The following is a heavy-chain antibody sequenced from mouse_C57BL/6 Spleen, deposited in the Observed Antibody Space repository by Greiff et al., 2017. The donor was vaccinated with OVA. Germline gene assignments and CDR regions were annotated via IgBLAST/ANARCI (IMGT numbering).Heavy chain of an antibody. J-gene: IGHJ1*03. CDR1: GYTFTSYW. CDR2: IDPNSGGT. Sequence: QVQLKESGAELVKPGASVKLSCKASGYTFTSYWMHWVKQRPGRGLEWIGRIDPNSGGTKYNEKFKSKATLTVDKPSSTAYMQLSSLTSEDSAVYYCARHYYGSSVGYFDVWGTGTTVTVSS. V-gene: IGHV1-72*01. D-gene: IGHD1-1*01. CDR3: ARHYYGSSVGYFDV.